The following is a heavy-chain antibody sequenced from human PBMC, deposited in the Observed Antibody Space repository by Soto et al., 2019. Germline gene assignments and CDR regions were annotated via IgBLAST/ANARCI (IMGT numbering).Heavy chain of an antibody. CDR1: GGSVNSVDYY. D-gene: IGHD3-10*01. V-gene: IGHV4-30-4*01. Sequence: SETLSLTCTVSGGSVNSVDYYWSWIRQPPAEGLEWIGYIFFSGRTDYNPSLKSRVSISVDTSKNQFSLELTSVTAEDTAVYYCAKVGPYDSGSYMFRYHWFGPWGPGTLVTVSS. CDR2: IFFSGRT. J-gene: IGHJ5*02. CDR3: AKVGPYDSGSYMFRYHWFGP.